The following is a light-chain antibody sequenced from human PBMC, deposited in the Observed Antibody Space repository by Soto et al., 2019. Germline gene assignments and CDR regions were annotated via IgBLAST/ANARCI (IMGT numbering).Light chain of an antibody. CDR1: QGISSY. CDR2: AAS. CDR3: QQYYSYST. Sequence: AILMTQSPSSLSASTGDRVTITCRASQGISSYLAWYQQKPGKAPKLLIYAASTLQSGVPSRFSGSGSGTDFTLTISCLQSEDFATYYCQQYYSYSTFGQGTKVDI. J-gene: IGKJ1*01. V-gene: IGKV1-8*01.